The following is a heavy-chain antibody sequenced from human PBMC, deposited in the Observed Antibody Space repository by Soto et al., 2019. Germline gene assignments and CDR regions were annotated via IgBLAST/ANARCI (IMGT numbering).Heavy chain of an antibody. J-gene: IGHJ4*02. CDR2: INHSGST. Sequence: SETLSLTFAVYGGAFRGYYWSGIRQPPGEGLEWIGEINHSGSTNYNPSLKSRVTISVDTSKNQFSLKLSSVTAADTAVYYCATPGYCSGGSCYSGFNYWGQGTLVTVSS. CDR1: GGAFRGYY. D-gene: IGHD2-15*01. CDR3: ATPGYCSGGSCYSGFNY. V-gene: IGHV4-34*01.